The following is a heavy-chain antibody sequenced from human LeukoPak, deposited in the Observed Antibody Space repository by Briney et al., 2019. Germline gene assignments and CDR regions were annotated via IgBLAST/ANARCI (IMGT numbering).Heavy chain of an antibody. Sequence: GGSLRLSCVASGFTFSSYGMSWVRQAPGKRLEWVSSTSGSGDDTYYADSVKGRFTLSRDNSKNTLYLQMNSLRADDTAVYYCAKKRSSGGATQFDYWGQGTLVTVSS. CDR1: GFTFSSYG. J-gene: IGHJ4*02. D-gene: IGHD2-15*01. CDR2: TSGSGDDT. V-gene: IGHV3-23*01. CDR3: AKKRSSGGATQFDY.